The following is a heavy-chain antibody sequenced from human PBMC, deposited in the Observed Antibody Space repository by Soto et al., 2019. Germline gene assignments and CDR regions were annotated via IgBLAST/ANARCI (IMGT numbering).Heavy chain of an antibody. CDR1: GGSFSGYY. J-gene: IGHJ4*02. D-gene: IGHD3-22*01. CDR3: ARPHYDSNTFYSYFDY. CDR2: FFHGGST. V-gene: IGHV4-34*12. Sequence: QVQLQQWGAGLLKPSETLSLTCAVYGGSFSGYYWSWIRQPPGKGLEWIGEFFHGGSTNYSPSLKSRVTISVDTSKTHFSLELSSVTAADTAVYYCARPHYDSNTFYSYFDYWGQGTLVTVSS.